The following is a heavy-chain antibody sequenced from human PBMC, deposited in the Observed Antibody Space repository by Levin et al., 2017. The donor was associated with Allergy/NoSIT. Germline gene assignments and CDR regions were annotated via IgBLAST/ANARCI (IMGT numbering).Heavy chain of an antibody. CDR2: VFRGGNT. J-gene: IGHJ4*02. CDR3: ARYTKGPAAYHFDY. V-gene: IGHV3-53*01. CDR1: GLSVSSNF. D-gene: IGHD2-8*01. Sequence: GGSLRLSCAASGLSVSSNFMHWVRQAPGKGLEWVSAVFRGGNTYYADSVKGRFTISTDNSKNTLYLQMNSLRAEDTAVYYCARYTKGPAAYHFDYWGQGGLVTVSS.